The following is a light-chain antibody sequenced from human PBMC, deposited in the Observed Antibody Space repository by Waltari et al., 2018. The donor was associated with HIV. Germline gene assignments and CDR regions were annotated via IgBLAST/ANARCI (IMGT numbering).Light chain of an antibody. CDR1: QSVSSSS. CDR3: QQYGNSPFT. J-gene: IGKJ3*01. CDR2: GAS. V-gene: IGKV3-20*01. Sequence: EIVLTQSPGTLSLSPGERATLSCRASQSVSSSSLAWYQQKPGQAPRLLIYGASSRATGIPDRFNGSGSGTDLTLTISRLEPEDFAVYYCQQYGNSPFTFGPGTKVDIK.